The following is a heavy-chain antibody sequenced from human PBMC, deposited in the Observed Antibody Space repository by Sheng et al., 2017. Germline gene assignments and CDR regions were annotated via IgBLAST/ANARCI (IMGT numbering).Heavy chain of an antibody. CDR2: ISPYNGNT. J-gene: IGHJ3*02. CDR3: ASRDGYNYKDDAFDI. V-gene: IGHV1-18*01. D-gene: IGHD5-12*01. CDR1: GYTFSCCG. Sequence: VQLVQSGAEVKRPGASVKVSCRASGYTFSCCGITWVRQAPGQGLEWMGWISPYNGNTNFAQNLQGRVTLTTDTSASTAYMELRSLRSDDTAVYYCASRDGYNYKDDAFDIWGQGTMVTVSS.